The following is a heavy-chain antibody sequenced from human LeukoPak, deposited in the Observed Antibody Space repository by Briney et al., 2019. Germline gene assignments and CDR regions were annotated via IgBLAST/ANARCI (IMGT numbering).Heavy chain of an antibody. CDR1: GGTFSSYA. Sequence: SVKVSCKASGGTFSSYAISWVRQAPGQGLEWMGGIIPIFGTANYAQKFQGRVTITADESTSTAYMELSSLRSEDTAVYNCARGHPYSSSYFDYWGQGTLVTVSS. CDR3: ARGHPYSSSYFDY. V-gene: IGHV1-69*13. D-gene: IGHD6-6*01. CDR2: IIPIFGTA. J-gene: IGHJ4*02.